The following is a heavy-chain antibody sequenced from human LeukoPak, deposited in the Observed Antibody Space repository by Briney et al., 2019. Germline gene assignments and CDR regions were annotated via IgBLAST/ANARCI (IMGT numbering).Heavy chain of an antibody. CDR3: AREGGSSSAGGFDY. CDR2: INWNGGST. V-gene: IGHV3-20*01. Sequence: GGSLRLSCAASGFTFDDYGMSWVRQAPGKGLEWVSGINWNGGSTGYADSVKGRFTISRDNAKNSLYLQMNSLRAEDTASYHCAREGGSSSAGGFDYWGQGTLVTVSS. D-gene: IGHD6-6*01. CDR1: GFTFDDYG. J-gene: IGHJ4*02.